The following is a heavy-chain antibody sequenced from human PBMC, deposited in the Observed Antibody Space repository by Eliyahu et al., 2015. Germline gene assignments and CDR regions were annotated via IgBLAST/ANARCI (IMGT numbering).Heavy chain of an antibody. CDR2: IYWRGNT. D-gene: IGHD3-3*02. Sequence: QLQLQESGPGLVRPSETLSLTCSVSGVSIXSANYYWGWVRQPPGKGLQWIGSIYWRGNTYYNPSLKNRVTISLDTSKNQFSLTLVSVTAADSAVYYCARPLASATSHLDYWGPGKLVTVSS. V-gene: IGHV4-39*01. CDR1: GVSIXSANYY. J-gene: IGHJ4*02. CDR3: ARPLASATSHLDY.